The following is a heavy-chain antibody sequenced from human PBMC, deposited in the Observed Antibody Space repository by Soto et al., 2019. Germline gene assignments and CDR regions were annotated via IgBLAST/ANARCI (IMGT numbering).Heavy chain of an antibody. D-gene: IGHD6-6*01. CDR1: GFTFSSYA. J-gene: IGHJ6*02. CDR2: ISGSGGST. CDR3: AKDSPALIAANPYDGMDV. Sequence: EVQLLESGGGLVQPGGSLRLSCAASGFTFSSYAMSWVRQAPGKGLEWVSAISGSGGSTYYADSVKGRFTISRDNSKNTLYLQMNSLRAEDTAVYYCAKDSPALIAANPYDGMDVWGQGTTVTVSS. V-gene: IGHV3-23*01.